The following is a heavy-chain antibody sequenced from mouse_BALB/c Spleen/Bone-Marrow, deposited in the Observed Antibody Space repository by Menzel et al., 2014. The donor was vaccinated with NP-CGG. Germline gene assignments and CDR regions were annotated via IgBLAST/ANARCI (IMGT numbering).Heavy chain of an antibody. V-gene: IGHV14-3*02. D-gene: IGHD1-1*01. J-gene: IGHJ2*01. Sequence: VQLQQSGAELVKPGASVKLSCTASGFNIKDTYMHWGNHSPDQALDRFGGLDPANDNTKYDPKFQGKATITADTSSNKAYLHLSSLTSEDTAVYYCARDDYYGYFDYWGQGTTLTVSS. CDR2: LDPANDNT. CDR3: ARDDYYGYFDY. CDR1: GFNIKDTY.